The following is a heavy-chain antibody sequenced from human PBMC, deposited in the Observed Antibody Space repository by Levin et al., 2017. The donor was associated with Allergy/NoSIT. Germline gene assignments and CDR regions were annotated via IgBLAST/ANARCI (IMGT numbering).Heavy chain of an antibody. J-gene: IGHJ6*02. V-gene: IGHV3-30*04. D-gene: IGHD6-6*01. Sequence: GGSLRLSCAASGFTFSSYAMHWVRQAPGKGLEWVAVISYDGSNKYYADSVKGRFTISRDNSKNTLYLQMNSLRAEDTAVYYCARGRIAARLYYYYGMDVWGQGTTVTVSS. CDR3: ARGRIAARLYYYYGMDV. CDR1: GFTFSSYA. CDR2: ISYDGSNK.